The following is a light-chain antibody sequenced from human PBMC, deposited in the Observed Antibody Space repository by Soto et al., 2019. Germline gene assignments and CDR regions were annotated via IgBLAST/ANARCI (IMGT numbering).Light chain of an antibody. CDR2: EVS. J-gene: IGLJ1*01. CDR1: SSDVGSYNR. V-gene: IGLV2-18*01. CDR3: SLFTSSTTYV. Sequence: QSALTQPPSVSGYPGQSVTISCTGTSSDVGSYNRVSWYQQPPGTAPKLMIYEVSYRPSGVPDRFSGSKSGNTASLTISGLQAEDEADYYCSLFTSSTTYVFGTGTKVTVL.